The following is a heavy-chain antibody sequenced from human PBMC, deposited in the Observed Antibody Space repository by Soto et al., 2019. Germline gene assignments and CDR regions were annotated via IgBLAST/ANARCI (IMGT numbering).Heavy chain of an antibody. CDR3: ARDRITMVRGVIIHYYYGMDV. V-gene: IGHV4-31*03. D-gene: IGHD3-10*01. CDR2: IYYSGST. CDR1: GGSISSGGYY. Sequence: PSQTLSRTCTVSGGSISSGGYYWSSVRQHPGKGLEWIGYIYYSGSTYYNPSLKSRVTISVDTSKNQFSLKLSSVTAADTAVYYCARDRITMVRGVIIHYYYGMDVWGQGTTVTVSS. J-gene: IGHJ6*02.